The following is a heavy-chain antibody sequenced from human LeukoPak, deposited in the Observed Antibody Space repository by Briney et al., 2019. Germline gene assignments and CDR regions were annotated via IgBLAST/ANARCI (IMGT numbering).Heavy chain of an antibody. J-gene: IGHJ6*03. Sequence: ASVKVSCKASGYTFTSYGISWVRQAPGQGLEWMEWISAYNGDTNYAQKLQGRVTMTTDTSTSTAYMELRSLRSDDTAVYYCARDVSSSWYVPYYYYYMDVWGKGTTVTVSS. CDR3: ARDVSSSWYVPYYYYYMDV. CDR2: ISAYNGDT. D-gene: IGHD6-13*01. V-gene: IGHV1-18*01. CDR1: GYTFTSYG.